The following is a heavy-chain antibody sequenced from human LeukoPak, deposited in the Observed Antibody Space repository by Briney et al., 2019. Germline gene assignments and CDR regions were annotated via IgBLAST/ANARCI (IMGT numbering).Heavy chain of an antibody. V-gene: IGHV4-59*08. Sequence: SETLSLTCTVSGGSISSYYWSWIRQPPGKGLEWIGYIYYSGSTNYNPSLKSRVTISVDTSKNQFSLKLSSVTAADTAVYYCARHELASYPFDYWGQGTLVTVSS. CDR1: GGSISSYY. CDR2: IYYSGST. CDR3: ARHELASYPFDY. D-gene: IGHD3-3*02. J-gene: IGHJ4*02.